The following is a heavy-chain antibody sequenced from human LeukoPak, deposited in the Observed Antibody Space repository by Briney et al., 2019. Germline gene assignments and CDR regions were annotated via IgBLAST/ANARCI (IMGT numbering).Heavy chain of an antibody. CDR2: IIPIFGIA. CDR3: ARALGHYYDSSGYPSYWYFDL. V-gene: IGHV1-69*04. CDR1: GGTFSSYA. D-gene: IGHD3-22*01. J-gene: IGHJ2*01. Sequence: SVKVSCKASGGTFSSYAISWVRQAPGQGLEWMGRIIPIFGIANYAQKFQGRVTITADKSTSTAYMELGSLRSEDTAVYYCARALGHYYDSSGYPSYWYFDLWGRGTLVTVSS.